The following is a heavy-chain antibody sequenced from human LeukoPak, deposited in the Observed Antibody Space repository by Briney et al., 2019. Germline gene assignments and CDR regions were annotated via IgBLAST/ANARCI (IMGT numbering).Heavy chain of an antibody. CDR3: ARGGSYYGWFDP. CDR2: IYYSGST. J-gene: IGHJ5*02. D-gene: IGHD1-26*01. V-gene: IGHV4-59*01. CDR1: GGSISSYY. Sequence: SETLSLTCTVSGGSISSYYWSWIRQPPGKGLEWIGYIYYSGSTNYNPSLKSRVTISVDTSKNQFSLKLSSVTAADTAVYYCARGGSYYGWFDPWGQGTLVTVS.